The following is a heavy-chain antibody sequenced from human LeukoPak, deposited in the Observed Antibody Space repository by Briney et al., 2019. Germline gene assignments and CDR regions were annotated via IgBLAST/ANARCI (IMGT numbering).Heavy chain of an antibody. V-gene: IGHV3-21*04. CDR3: AKDTGIAAAGTKYFQH. D-gene: IGHD6-13*01. CDR1: GFTFSSYS. CDR2: ISSSSSYI. J-gene: IGHJ1*01. Sequence: GGSLRLSCAASGFTFSSYSMNWVRQAPGKGLEWVSSISSSSSYIYYADSVKGRFTISRDNAKNSLYLQMNSLRAEDTAVHYCAKDTGIAAAGTKYFQHWGQGTLVTVSS.